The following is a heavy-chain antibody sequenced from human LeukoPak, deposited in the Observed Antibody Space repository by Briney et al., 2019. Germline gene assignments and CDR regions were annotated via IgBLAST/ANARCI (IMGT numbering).Heavy chain of an antibody. J-gene: IGHJ4*02. V-gene: IGHV1-2*02. Sequence: ASVKVSCKASGYTFTGYYMHWVRQAPGQGLEWMGWINPNRGGTNYAQKFQGRVTMTRDTSISTAYMELSRLRSDDTAVYYCARSPSYYDILTGYYRGDFDYWGQGTLVTVSS. D-gene: IGHD3-9*01. CDR3: ARSPSYYDILTGYYRGDFDY. CDR2: INPNRGGT. CDR1: GYTFTGYY.